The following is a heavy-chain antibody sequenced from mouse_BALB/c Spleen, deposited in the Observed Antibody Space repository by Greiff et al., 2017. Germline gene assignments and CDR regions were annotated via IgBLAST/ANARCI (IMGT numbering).Heavy chain of an antibody. J-gene: IGHJ3*01. D-gene: IGHD2-3*01. CDR1: GFTFSSFG. CDR2: ISSGSSTI. V-gene: IGHV5-17*02. CDR3: ARVYVIDVGLAY. Sequence: EVQLVESGGGLVQPGGSRKLSCAASGFTFSSFGMHWVRQAPEKGLEWVAYISSGSSTIYYADTVKGRFTITRDNPKNTLFLQMTSLRSEDTAMYYCARVYVIDVGLAYWGQGTLVTVSA.